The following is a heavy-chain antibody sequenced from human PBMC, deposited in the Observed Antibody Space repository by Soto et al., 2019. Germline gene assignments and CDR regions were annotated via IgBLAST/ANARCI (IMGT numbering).Heavy chain of an antibody. Sequence: ASETLSLTCTVSGGSISSSSYYWGWIRQPPGKGLEWIGSIYYSGSTYYNPSLKSRVTISVDTSKNQFSLKLSSVTAADTAVYYCARIYYDYVWGSYLANYFDYWGQGTLVTVYS. D-gene: IGHD3-16*01. V-gene: IGHV4-39*01. CDR1: GGSISSSSYY. CDR3: ARIYYDYVWGSYLANYFDY. J-gene: IGHJ4*02. CDR2: IYYSGST.